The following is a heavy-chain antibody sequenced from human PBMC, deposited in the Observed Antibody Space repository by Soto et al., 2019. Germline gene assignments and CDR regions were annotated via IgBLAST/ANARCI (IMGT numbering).Heavy chain of an antibody. Sequence: PSDTLSLTCTVSGGSISSSSYYWGWIRQPPGKGLEYIGIIYYSENTYYNPSLKSRVTISIDTSKNQFSLNLNSVTAADTDVYYCARTYGSGSSYHWYYFDYWAQGTLVTVSS. CDR1: GGSISSSSYY. CDR2: IYYSENT. CDR3: ARTYGSGSSYHWYYFDY. V-gene: IGHV4-39*01. J-gene: IGHJ4*02. D-gene: IGHD3-10*01.